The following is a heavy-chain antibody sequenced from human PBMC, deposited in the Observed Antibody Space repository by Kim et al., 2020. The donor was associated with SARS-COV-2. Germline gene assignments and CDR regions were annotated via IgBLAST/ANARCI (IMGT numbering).Heavy chain of an antibody. Sequence: SETLSLTCAVYGGSFSGYYWSWIRQPPGKGLEWIGEINHSGSTNYNPSLKSRVTISVDTSKNQFSLKLSSVTVADTAVYYCARGSEGITMIVVVKPYYYYGMDVWGQGTTVTVSS. CDR3: ARGSEGITMIVVVKPYYYYGMDV. D-gene: IGHD3-22*01. V-gene: IGHV4-34*01. J-gene: IGHJ6*02. CDR2: INHSGST. CDR1: GGSFSGYY.